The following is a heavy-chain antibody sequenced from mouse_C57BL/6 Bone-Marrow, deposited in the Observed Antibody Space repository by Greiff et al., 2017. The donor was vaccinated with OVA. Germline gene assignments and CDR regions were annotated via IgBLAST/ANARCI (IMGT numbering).Heavy chain of an antibody. V-gene: IGHV1-64*01. D-gene: IGHD3-1*01. CDR3: ARSGDYCDY. J-gene: IGHJ2*01. CDR1: GYTFTSYW. CDR2: IHPNSGST. Sequence: QVQLQQPGAELVKPGASVKLSCKASGYTFTSYWMHWVKQRPGQGLEWIGMIHPNSGSTNYNEKFKSKATLTVDKSSSTAYMQLISLTSEDSAVYYCARSGDYCDYWGQGTTLTVSS.